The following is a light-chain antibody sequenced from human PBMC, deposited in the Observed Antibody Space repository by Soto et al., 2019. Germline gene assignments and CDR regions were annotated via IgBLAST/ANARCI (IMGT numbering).Light chain of an antibody. V-gene: IGKV3-20*01. CDR1: QSVSSSY. Sequence: EIVLTQSPGTLSLSPGERATLSCRASQSVSSSYLAWYQQKPGQAPRLLIYGASSRATGIPDRFSGSGSGTDFTITISRLEPEDFAVYYCQQYGSSQEDTFGQGTKLEIK. J-gene: IGKJ2*01. CDR2: GAS. CDR3: QQYGSSQEDT.